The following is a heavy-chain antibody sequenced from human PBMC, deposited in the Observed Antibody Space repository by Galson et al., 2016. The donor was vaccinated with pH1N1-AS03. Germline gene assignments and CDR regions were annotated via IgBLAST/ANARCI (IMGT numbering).Heavy chain of an antibody. D-gene: IGHD6-6*01. CDR2: ISWNSGST. J-gene: IGHJ4*02. CDR1: GFIFDDYA. CDR3: VKEGGYRSSSVFEY. V-gene: IGHV3-9*01. Sequence: SLRLSCAASGFIFDDYAMHWVRQAPGKGLEWVSGISWNSGSTGYADSVKGRFTISRDNAKNSLYLQMNSLRVEDAALYYCVKEGGYRSSSVFEYWGQGTLVTVSP.